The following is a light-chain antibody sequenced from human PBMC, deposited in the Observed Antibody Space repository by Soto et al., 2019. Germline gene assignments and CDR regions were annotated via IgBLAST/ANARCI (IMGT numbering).Light chain of an antibody. CDR2: GAS. V-gene: IGKV3-20*01. CDR1: QRVSSSF. CDR3: QQYGSSPPLT. Sequence: EFVLTQSPGTLSLSPGERATLSCRASQRVSSSFLAWYQQKPGQAHRILIYGASTRATGIPDRFSGSGSGTDFTLTISRLEPEDFAVYYWQQYGSSPPLTFGGGTKVEIK. J-gene: IGKJ4*01.